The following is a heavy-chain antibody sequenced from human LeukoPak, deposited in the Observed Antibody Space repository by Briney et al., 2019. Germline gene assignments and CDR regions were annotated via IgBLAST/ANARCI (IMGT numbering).Heavy chain of an antibody. Sequence: QTLSLTCAISGDSVSSNSAAWNWIRQSPSRGLEWLGRTYYRSKWYNDYAVSVKSRITINPDTSKNQFSLQLNSVTPEDTAVYYCARITPYYYHSSPSSTPRWDYYFDYWGQGTLVTVSS. CDR1: GDSVSSNSAA. CDR2: TYYRSKWYN. CDR3: ARITPYYYHSSPSSTPRWDYYFDY. V-gene: IGHV6-1*01. J-gene: IGHJ4*02. D-gene: IGHD3-22*01.